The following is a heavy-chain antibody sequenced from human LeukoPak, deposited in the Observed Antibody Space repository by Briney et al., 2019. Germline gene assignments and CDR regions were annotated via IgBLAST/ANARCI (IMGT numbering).Heavy chain of an antibody. D-gene: IGHD3-16*01. CDR1: GFTFSRRG. Sequence: PGGSLRLSCSASGFTFSRRGMHWIRQAPGKGVEWVAVSWWAGSDYAYSVKGRFTISRDTSRVTLNLEMSSLRVEDTATYYCAREQSTFGSAGAFDIWGQGTVVIVSS. CDR3: AREQSTFGSAGAFDI. V-gene: IGHV3-33*01. CDR2: SWWAGSD. J-gene: IGHJ3*02.